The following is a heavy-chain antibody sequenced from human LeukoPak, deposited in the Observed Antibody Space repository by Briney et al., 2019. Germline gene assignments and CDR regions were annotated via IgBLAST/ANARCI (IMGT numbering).Heavy chain of an antibody. Sequence: ASVKVSCKASGYTFTGYYIHWVRQAPGQGLEGMGWINPYSGDTNSAQKFQGRVTMTRDTSISTAYMELSRLRSDDTAVYYCARVTYDSSGYYLDYWGQGTLVTVSS. CDR2: INPYSGDT. D-gene: IGHD3-22*01. V-gene: IGHV1-2*02. CDR3: ARVTYDSSGYYLDY. J-gene: IGHJ4*02. CDR1: GYTFTGYY.